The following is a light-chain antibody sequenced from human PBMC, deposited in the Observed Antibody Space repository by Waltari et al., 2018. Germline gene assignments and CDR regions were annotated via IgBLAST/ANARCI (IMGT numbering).Light chain of an antibody. CDR3: QQFNSYPRT. CDR2: DAS. V-gene: IGKV1-13*02. Sequence: AIQLTQSPSSLSASVGDRVTITCRASQGISSALAWYQQKPGKPPKLLIYDASSLESGVPSRFTGSRSGTDFTLAISSLQPEDFATYYCQQFNSYPRTFGQGTKLEIK. CDR1: QGISSA. J-gene: IGKJ2*01.